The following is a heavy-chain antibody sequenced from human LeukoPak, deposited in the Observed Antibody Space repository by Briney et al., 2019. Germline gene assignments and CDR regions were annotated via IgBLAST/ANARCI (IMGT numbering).Heavy chain of an antibody. Sequence: PGGSLRLSCAASGFTFDDYAMHWVRQAPGKGLEWVSGISWNSRKMDYADSVRGRFTISRDNDKNSVYLQMNSLTAEDTALYYCAKDTSSSPSFFYLDVWGKGTAVTVSS. J-gene: IGHJ6*03. V-gene: IGHV3-9*01. CDR2: ISWNSRKM. D-gene: IGHD6-6*01. CDR1: GFTFDDYA. CDR3: AKDTSSSPSFFYLDV.